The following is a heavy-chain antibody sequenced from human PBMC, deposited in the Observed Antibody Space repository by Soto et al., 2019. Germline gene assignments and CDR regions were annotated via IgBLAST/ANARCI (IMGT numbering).Heavy chain of an antibody. Sequence: GASVKVSCKASGYTFTSYGISWVRQAPGQGLEWMGWISAYNGNTNYAQKLQGRVTMTTDTSTSTAYMELRSLRSDDTAVYYCARDREYYYGSGSYFRFDYWGQGTLVTAPQ. CDR2: ISAYNGNT. CDR3: ARDREYYYGSGSYFRFDY. V-gene: IGHV1-18*01. D-gene: IGHD3-10*01. J-gene: IGHJ4*02. CDR1: GYTFTSYG.